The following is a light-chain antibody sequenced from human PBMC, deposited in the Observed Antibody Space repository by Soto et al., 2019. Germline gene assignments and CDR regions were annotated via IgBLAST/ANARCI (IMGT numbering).Light chain of an antibody. V-gene: IGKV3-15*01. Sequence: EIVLTHSPATLSLSPGEIATLSCRASQSVSSYLAWYQQKPGQAPRLLIYGASARATGIPARFSGSGSGTEFTLTISSLQSEDFAVYYCQQYSDWPPFTFGPGTKVDI. CDR2: GAS. CDR3: QQYSDWPPFT. J-gene: IGKJ3*01. CDR1: QSVSSY.